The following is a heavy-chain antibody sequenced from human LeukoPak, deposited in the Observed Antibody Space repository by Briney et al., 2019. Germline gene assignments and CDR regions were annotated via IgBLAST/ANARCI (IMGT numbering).Heavy chain of an antibody. CDR3: ARGKWLVRRGYYFDY. CDR2: INPNSGGT. Sequence: ASVKVSCKASGYTFTSYGISWVRQAPGQGLEWMGWINPNSGGTNYAQKFQGRVTMTRDTSISTAYMELSRLRSDDTAVYYCARGKWLVRRGYYFDYWGQGTLVTVSS. CDR1: GYTFTSYG. V-gene: IGHV1-2*02. J-gene: IGHJ4*02. D-gene: IGHD6-19*01.